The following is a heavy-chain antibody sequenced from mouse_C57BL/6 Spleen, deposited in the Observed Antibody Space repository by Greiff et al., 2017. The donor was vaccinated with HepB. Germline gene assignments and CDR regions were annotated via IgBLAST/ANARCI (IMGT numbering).Heavy chain of an antibody. V-gene: IGHV1-80*01. CDR1: GYAFSSYW. D-gene: IGHD1-1*01. CDR2: IYPGDGDT. J-gene: IGHJ2*01. CDR3: AREVVATKGYYFDD. Sequence: VKLQESGAELVKPGASVKISCKASGYAFSSYWMNWVKQRPGKGLEWIGQIYPGDGDTNYNGKYQGKATLTADKSSSTAYMQLSSLTSEESAVYYCAREVVATKGYYFDDWGQGTTLTVSS.